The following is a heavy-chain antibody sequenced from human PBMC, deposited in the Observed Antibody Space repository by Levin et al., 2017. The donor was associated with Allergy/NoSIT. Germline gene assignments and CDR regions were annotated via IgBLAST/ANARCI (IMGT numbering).Heavy chain of an antibody. CDR3: ARYTRAVVSSNPTKASFDY. V-gene: IGHV4-39*01. CDR1: GGSITSSSYY. Sequence: ASETLSLTCTVSGGSITSSSYYWGWIRQPPGKGLEWIGSYFYSGNTYYSPSHKSRVTISADTSKNQFSLRLTSVTAADTAVYYCARYTRAVVSSNPTKASFDYWGQGTLVIVSS. J-gene: IGHJ4*02. CDR2: YFYSGNT. D-gene: IGHD3-22*01.